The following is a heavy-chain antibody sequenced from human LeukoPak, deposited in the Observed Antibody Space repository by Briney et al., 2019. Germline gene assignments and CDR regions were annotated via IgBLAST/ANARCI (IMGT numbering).Heavy chain of an antibody. CDR2: IYYSGST. V-gene: IGHV4-59*11. CDR3: ARARYYYDSSGYWAFDY. J-gene: IGHJ4*02. Sequence: SEPLSLTCTVSGGSISSHYWSWIRRPPGKGLEWIGYIYYSGSTNYNPSLKSRVTISVDTSKNQFSLKLSSVTAADTAVYYCARARYYYDSSGYWAFDYWGQGTLVTVSS. CDR1: GGSISSHY. D-gene: IGHD3-22*01.